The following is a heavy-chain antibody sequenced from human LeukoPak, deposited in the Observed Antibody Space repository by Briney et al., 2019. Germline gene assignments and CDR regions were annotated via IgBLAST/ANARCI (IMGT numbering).Heavy chain of an antibody. CDR3: VRQGDRYDSSGINDY. D-gene: IGHD3-22*01. V-gene: IGHV3-30*02. CDR2: IRYDGSNK. Sequence: QTGGSLRLSCAASGFTFSSYWMHWVRQAPGKGLEWVAFIRYDGSNKYYADSVKGRFTISRDNSKNTLYLQMNSLRAEDTAVYYGVRQGDRYDSSGINDYWGQGTLVTVSS. CDR1: GFTFSSYW. J-gene: IGHJ4*02.